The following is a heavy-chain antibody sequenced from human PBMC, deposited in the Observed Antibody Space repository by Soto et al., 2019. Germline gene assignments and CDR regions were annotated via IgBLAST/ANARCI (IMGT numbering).Heavy chain of an antibody. CDR1: GGSISSGGYY. Sequence: QVQLQESGPGLVKASQTLSLTCNVSGGSISSGGYYWTWIRQHPGKGLEWIGNIHHSGSTFYNPCLKSRFAISVGTSKHQFSLKLSAVTAADTAVYFCVRRVLSWGQGTLVTVSS. CDR2: IHHSGST. D-gene: IGHD3-10*01. J-gene: IGHJ1*01. V-gene: IGHV4-31*03. CDR3: VRRVLS.